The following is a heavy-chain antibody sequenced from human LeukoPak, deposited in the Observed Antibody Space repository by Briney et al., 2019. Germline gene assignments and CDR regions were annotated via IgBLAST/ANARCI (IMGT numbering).Heavy chain of an antibody. CDR3: ARDYGPYPGCSWFDP. CDR1: GYTFTGYY. D-gene: IGHD2-21*01. CDR2: INCNGGGT. V-gene: IGHV1-2*06. J-gene: IGHJ5*02. Sequence: ASVKVSCKASGYTFTGYYIHWVRQAPGQGLEWVGRINCNGGGTSYAQKFQGRVTMTRDTSISTAYMELDRLTSDDTAVNYCARDYGPYPGCSWFDPWGQGTLVTVSS.